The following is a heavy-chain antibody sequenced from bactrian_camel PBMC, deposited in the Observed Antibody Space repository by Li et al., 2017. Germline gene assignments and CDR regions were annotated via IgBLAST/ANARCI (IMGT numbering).Heavy chain of an antibody. CDR1: GFTFSSYY. CDR3: AAGDIYVDQPRL. J-gene: IGHJ4*01. D-gene: IGHD3*01. Sequence: QVQLVESGGGLVQPGGSLRLSCAASGFTFSSYYMSWVRQAPGKGLEWVSSIYLDGSNTWYADPVKGRFTISRDNAKNTVYLQMSSLKPEDTAVYYCAAGDIYVDQPRLRGQGTQVTVS. V-gene: IGHV3-2*01. CDR2: IYLDGSNT.